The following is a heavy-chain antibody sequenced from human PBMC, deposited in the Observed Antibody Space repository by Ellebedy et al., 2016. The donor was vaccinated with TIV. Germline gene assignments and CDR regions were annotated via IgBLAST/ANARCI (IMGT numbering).Heavy chain of an antibody. CDR3: ASWDFDY. CDR2: ISSSSSTI. CDR1: GFTFSTYS. Sequence: GESLKISCAASGFTFSTYSMNWVRQAPGKGLEWVSFISSSSSTIYYLDSVKGRFTISRDNFNNTLYLQMNSLRAEDTAVYWCASWDFDYWGQGTLVTVSS. J-gene: IGHJ4*02. V-gene: IGHV3-48*01. D-gene: IGHD7-27*01.